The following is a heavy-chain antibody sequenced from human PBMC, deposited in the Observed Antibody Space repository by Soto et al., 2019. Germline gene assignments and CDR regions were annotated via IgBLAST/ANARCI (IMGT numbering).Heavy chain of an antibody. J-gene: IGHJ4*02. CDR1: GGSISSSSYY. CDR3: ARHVFSTNWNYVNY. Sequence: PSETLSLTCTVSGGSISSSSYYWGWIRQPPGKGLEWIGSIYYSGSTYYNPSLKSRVTISVDTSKNQFSLKLSSATAADTAVYYCARHVFSTNWNYVNYWGQGTLVTVSS. CDR2: IYYSGST. D-gene: IGHD1-7*01. V-gene: IGHV4-39*01.